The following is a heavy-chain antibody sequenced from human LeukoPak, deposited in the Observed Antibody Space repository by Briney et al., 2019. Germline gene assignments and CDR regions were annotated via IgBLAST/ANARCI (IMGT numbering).Heavy chain of an antibody. V-gene: IGHV4-4*07. CDR3: ARDTALWTFDI. J-gene: IGHJ3*02. D-gene: IGHD2-21*02. Sequence: SETLSLTCTVSGGSITSYYWSWIRQPAGKGLEWIGRIYTSGSTNYNPSLKSRVTMSVDTSKNQFSLKMTSVTAADTAMYYCARDTALWTFDIWGQGTMVTVSS. CDR2: IYTSGST. CDR1: GGSITSYY.